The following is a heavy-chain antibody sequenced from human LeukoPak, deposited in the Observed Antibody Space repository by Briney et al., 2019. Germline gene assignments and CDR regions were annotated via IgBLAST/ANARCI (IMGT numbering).Heavy chain of an antibody. J-gene: IGHJ4*02. CDR2: TFQGGGEI. CDR1: GFTFSDFA. Sequence: PGRSLRLSCAASGFTFSDFAMIWVRQPPGKGLEWVSSTFQGGGEIHYADSVKGRFTISRDNSKNTLYLQMNTLRAEDTAVYYCAKRDCWGQGTLVTVSS. CDR3: AKRDC. V-gene: IGHV3-23*01.